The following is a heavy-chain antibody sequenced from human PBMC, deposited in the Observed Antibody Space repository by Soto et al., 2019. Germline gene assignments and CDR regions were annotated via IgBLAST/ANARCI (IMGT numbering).Heavy chain of an antibody. V-gene: IGHV4-34*01. CDR1: GGSFSGYY. CDR2: INHSGST. J-gene: IGHJ5*02. CDR3: ASTTNIAVAATGVRSPRAWFDP. Sequence: QVQLQQWGAGLLKPSETLSLTCAVYGGSFSGYYWSWIRQPPGKGLEWIGEINHSGSTNYNPSLKSRVTISVDTAKNQFSLKLSSVTAADTAVYYCASTTNIAVAATGVRSPRAWFDPWGQGTLVTVSS. D-gene: IGHD6-19*01.